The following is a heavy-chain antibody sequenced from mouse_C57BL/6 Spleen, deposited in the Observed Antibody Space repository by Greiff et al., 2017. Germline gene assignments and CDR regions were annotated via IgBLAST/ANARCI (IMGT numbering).Heavy chain of an antibody. CDR2: IYPGDGDT. Sequence: QVQLQQSGAELVKPGASVKISCKASGYAFSSYWMNWVKQRPGKGLEWIGQIYPGDGDTNYNGKFKGKATLTADKSSSTAYMQLSSLTSEDSAVYFCARDLANCNWYFDVWGTGTTVTVSS. CDR3: ARDLANCNWYFDV. V-gene: IGHV1-80*01. J-gene: IGHJ1*03. D-gene: IGHD4-1*01. CDR1: GYAFSSYW.